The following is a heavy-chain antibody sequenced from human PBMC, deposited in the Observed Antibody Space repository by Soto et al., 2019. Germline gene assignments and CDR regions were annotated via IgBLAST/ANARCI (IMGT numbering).Heavy chain of an antibody. Sequence: QVQLVESGGGVVQPGRSLRLSCAASGLTFSRYAMHWVRQAPGKGLEWVAVIIYDGSNKHYADSVQGRFTISRDNSKNTLYLQMNSLRAEDTAVYYCAAKLGNKGYDGHDYWGQGTLVTVSS. V-gene: IGHV3-30*04. CDR3: AAKLGNKGYDGHDY. CDR2: IIYDGSNK. CDR1: GLTFSRYA. J-gene: IGHJ4*02. D-gene: IGHD5-12*01.